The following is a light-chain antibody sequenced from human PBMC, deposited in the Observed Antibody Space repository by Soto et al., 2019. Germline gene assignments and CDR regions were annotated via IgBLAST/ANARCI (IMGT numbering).Light chain of an antibody. CDR2: DVS. CDR3: TSYTSGTHFYV. CDR1: RTDVADGYDY. J-gene: IGLJ1*01. Sequence: QSVLTQPASVSGSPGQSIAISCTGIRTDVADGYDYVSWYQQHPGQAPQLIIYDVSNRPSGVSDRFSGSKSGNTASLTISGLQAEDEAEYYCTSYTSGTHFYVFGTGTKVTVL. V-gene: IGLV2-14*03.